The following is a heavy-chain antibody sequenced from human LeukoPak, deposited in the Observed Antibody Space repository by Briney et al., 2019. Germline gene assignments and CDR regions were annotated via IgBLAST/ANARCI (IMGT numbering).Heavy chain of an antibody. D-gene: IGHD1-26*01. J-gene: IGHJ4*02. V-gene: IGHV1-69*04. CDR3: ARLVGATKNYYFDY. CDR1: GGTFSSYA. Sequence: SVKVSCKASGGTFSSYAISWVRQAPGQGLEWMGRIVPILGIANYAQKFQGRVTITADKSTSTAYMELSSLRSEDTAVYYCARLVGATKNYYFDYWGQGTLVTVSS. CDR2: IVPILGIA.